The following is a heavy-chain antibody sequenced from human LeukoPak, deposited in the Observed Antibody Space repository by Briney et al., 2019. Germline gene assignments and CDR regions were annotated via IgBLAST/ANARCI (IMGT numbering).Heavy chain of an antibody. CDR1: GFTVSSNY. J-gene: IGHJ4*02. CDR2: IYSGGST. Sequence: PGGSLRLSCAASGFTVSSNYMSWVRQAPGKGLEWVSVIYSGGSTYYADSVKGRFTIPRDNSKNTLYLQMNSLRAEDTAVYYCARERAKGYSYGYDYWGQGTLVTVSS. V-gene: IGHV3-66*01. CDR3: ARERAKGYSYGYDY. D-gene: IGHD5-18*01.